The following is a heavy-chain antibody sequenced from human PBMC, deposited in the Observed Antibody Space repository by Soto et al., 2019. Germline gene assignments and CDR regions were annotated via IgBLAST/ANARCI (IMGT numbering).Heavy chain of an antibody. CDR3: VRDYYYDSSGYPGADYYGMDV. V-gene: IGHV4-59*01. CDR2: IYYSGRT. D-gene: IGHD3-22*01. CDR1: GDSISSYY. J-gene: IGHJ6*02. Sequence: PSETLSLTCSVSGDSISSYYWSWIRQSPGKGLEWIGYIYYSGRTNYTPSLRSRVTISVDTSKNQLSLELSSVTAADTAVYYCVRDYYYDSSGYPGADYYGMDVWGQGTTVT.